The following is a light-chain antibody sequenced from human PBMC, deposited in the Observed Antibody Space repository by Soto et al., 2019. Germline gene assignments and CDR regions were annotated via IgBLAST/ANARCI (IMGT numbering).Light chain of an antibody. CDR2: GAS. J-gene: IGKJ1*01. CDR3: HQRQSWPRT. V-gene: IGKV3D-20*02. Sequence: PVARTTLSCRASQSVGSNYLAWYQQKPGQAPRILIFGASGRATGIPDRFSGSGSGTDFTLTISYVQPEDFAIYYCHQRQSWPRTFGQGTKVDIK. CDR1: QSVGSNY.